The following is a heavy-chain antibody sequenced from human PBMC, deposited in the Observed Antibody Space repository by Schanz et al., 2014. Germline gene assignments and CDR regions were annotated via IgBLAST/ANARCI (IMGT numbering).Heavy chain of an antibody. CDR3: ATRRHDSTGSWSSGGSTDAFDI. V-gene: IGHV4-30-4*07. CDR1: GVSVSSGGYS. Sequence: QVQLQESGPGLVKPSQTLSLTCAVSGVSVSSGGYSWTWIRQPPGKGPEWIGYIFYSGSTNYNPSQKGQITMSVDPSKNHFSGGVSSGPAADTAVYYCATRRHDSTGSWSSGGSTDAFDIWGQGTKVTVSS. D-gene: IGHD3-22*01. J-gene: IGHJ3*02. CDR2: IFYSGST.